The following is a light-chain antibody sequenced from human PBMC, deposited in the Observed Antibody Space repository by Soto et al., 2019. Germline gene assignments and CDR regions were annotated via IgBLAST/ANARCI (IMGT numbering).Light chain of an antibody. CDR3: SSYAGSGQVV. V-gene: IGLV2-8*01. Sequence: QAVVTQPPSATGSPGQSVTISCTGTSSDVGGYNYVSWYQQHPGKAPELIISEVNKRPSGVPDRFSGFKSGNTASLTVSGLQGEDEADYYCSSYAGSGQVVFGGGTKLTVL. CDR1: SSDVGGYNY. J-gene: IGLJ2*01. CDR2: EVN.